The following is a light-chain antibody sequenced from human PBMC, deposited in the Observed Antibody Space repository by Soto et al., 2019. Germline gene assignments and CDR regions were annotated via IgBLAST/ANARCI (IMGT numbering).Light chain of an antibody. CDR1: QSLLHSNGYNY. CDR2: LGS. Sequence: DIVMTQSPLSLPVTPGEPASISCRSSQSLLHSNGYNYLDWYLQKPGQSPQLLIYLGSNRDSGVPDRFSGSGSGTDFTLKNSRVEAEDVGVYYCMQALQTPTFGGGTKVEIK. J-gene: IGKJ4*01. CDR3: MQALQTPT. V-gene: IGKV2-28*01.